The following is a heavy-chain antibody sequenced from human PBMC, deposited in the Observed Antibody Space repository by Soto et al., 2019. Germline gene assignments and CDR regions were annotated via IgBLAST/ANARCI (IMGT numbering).Heavy chain of an antibody. CDR3: AVDIVATIHRTHDY. Sequence: EVQLVESGGGLVKPGGSLRLSCAASGFTFSSYSMNWVRQAPGKGLEWVSSISSSSSYIYYADSVKGRFTISRDNAKNSLYLQMNSLRAEDTAVYYCAVDIVATIHRTHDYWGQGTLVTVSS. V-gene: IGHV3-21*01. D-gene: IGHD5-12*01. CDR1: GFTFSSYS. CDR2: ISSSSSYI. J-gene: IGHJ4*02.